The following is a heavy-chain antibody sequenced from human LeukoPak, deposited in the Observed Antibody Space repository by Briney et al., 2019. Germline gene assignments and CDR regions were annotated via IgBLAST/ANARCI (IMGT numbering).Heavy chain of an antibody. J-gene: IGHJ4*02. CDR2: ILYSGST. CDR3: VKDRGNHVTDY. V-gene: IGHV4-39*07. CDR1: GGSVSNNNYY. D-gene: IGHD1-14*01. Sequence: SETLSLTYTVSGGSVSNNNYYWGWIRQPPGKGLEWIGSILYSGSTYYNPSLKSRVSISVDASKNQFSLKLSSVTAADTAVYYCVKDRGNHVTDYWGQGTLVTVS.